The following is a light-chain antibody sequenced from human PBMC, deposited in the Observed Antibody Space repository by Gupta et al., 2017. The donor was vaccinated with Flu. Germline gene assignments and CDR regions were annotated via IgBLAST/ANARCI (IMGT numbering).Light chain of an antibody. CDR1: QSINSY. CDR3: QQSYSTPRT. V-gene: IGKV1-39*01. J-gene: IGKJ1*01. Sequence: DIQMTQSPSSLSASVGDRVTITCRASQSINSYVNWYQQKPGKAPKLLIYAASSLQSGVPSRFSGSGSGADFTLTISSLQPEDFATYYCQQSYSTPRTFGQGTKVEIK. CDR2: AAS.